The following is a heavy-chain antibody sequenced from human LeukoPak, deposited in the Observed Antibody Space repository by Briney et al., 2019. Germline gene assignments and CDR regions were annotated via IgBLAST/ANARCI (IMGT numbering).Heavy chain of an antibody. CDR1: GYTFTSYG. V-gene: IGHV1-18*01. J-gene: IGHJ4*02. CDR2: ISAYNGNT. CDR3: ARDHLIVGATINFDY. Sequence: GASVKVSCKASGYTFTSYGISWVRQAPGQGLEWMGWISAYNGNTNYAQKLQGRVTMTTDTSTSTAYMELRSLRSDDTAVYYCARDHLIVGATINFDYWGQGTLVTVSS. D-gene: IGHD1-26*01.